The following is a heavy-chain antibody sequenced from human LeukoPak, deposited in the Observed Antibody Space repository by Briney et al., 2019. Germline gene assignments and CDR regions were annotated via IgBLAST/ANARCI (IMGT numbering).Heavy chain of an antibody. J-gene: IGHJ4*02. Sequence: GSSVKVSCKASGGTFSSYAISWVRQASGQGLEWMGGIIPIFGTANYAQKFQGRVTITADKSTSTAYMELSSLRSEDTAVYYCAREREGGLCFDYWGQGTLVTVSS. CDR2: IIPIFGTA. CDR1: GGTFSSYA. CDR3: AREREGGLCFDY. V-gene: IGHV1-69*06. D-gene: IGHD3-16*01.